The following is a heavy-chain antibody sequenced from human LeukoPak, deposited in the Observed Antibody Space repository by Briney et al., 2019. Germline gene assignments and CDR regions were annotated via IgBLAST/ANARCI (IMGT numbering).Heavy chain of an antibody. CDR3: ARDEGLRHWYFDL. Sequence: GSVQVSCKASGYTFTSYYMHWVRQAPGQGLEWMGIINPSGGSTSYAQKFQGRVTMTRDTSTSTVYMELSSLRSEDTAVYYCARDEGLRHWYFDLWGRGTLVTVSS. J-gene: IGHJ2*01. V-gene: IGHV1-46*01. D-gene: IGHD4-17*01. CDR1: GYTFTSYY. CDR2: INPSGGST.